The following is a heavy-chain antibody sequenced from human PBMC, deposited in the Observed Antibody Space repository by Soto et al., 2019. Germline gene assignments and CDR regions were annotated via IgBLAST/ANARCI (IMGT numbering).Heavy chain of an antibody. J-gene: IGHJ3*02. D-gene: IGHD6-13*01. CDR3: ARGSIAAAGGAFDI. CDR1: GFTFSSYD. V-gene: IGHV3-13*01. CDR2: IGTAGDT. Sequence: EVQLVESGGGLVQPGGSLRLSCAASGFTFSSYDMHWVRQATGKGLEWVSAIGTAGDTYYPGSVKGRFTISRENAKNSLYLQMNSLIAEDTAVYYCARGSIAAAGGAFDIWGQGTMVTVSS.